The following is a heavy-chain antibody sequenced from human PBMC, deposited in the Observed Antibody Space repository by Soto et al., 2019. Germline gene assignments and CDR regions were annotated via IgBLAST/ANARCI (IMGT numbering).Heavy chain of an antibody. V-gene: IGHV1-18*01. J-gene: IGHJ5*02. CDR1: GYTFSTYG. CDR2: IGADNGDT. CDR3: ARDWKGAEGFEP. D-gene: IGHD1-1*01. Sequence: QVQLVQSGAEVKKPGASVKVSCKASGYTFSTYGFSWVRQAPGQGLEWMGWIGADNGDTNYAQNFQGRVTMTTDTSTTTSYMELRSLTSDDTAVYLCARDWKGAEGFEPWGQGTLVTVSS.